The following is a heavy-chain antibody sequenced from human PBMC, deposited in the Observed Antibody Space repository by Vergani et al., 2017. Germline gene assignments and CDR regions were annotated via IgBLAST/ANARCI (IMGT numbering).Heavy chain of an antibody. J-gene: IGHJ4*02. CDR1: GFTFSSYA. CDR2: ISYDGSNK. D-gene: IGHD5-12*01. CDR3: ARARGYDSGADY. V-gene: IGHV3-30-3*01. Sequence: VQLLESGGGLVQPGGSLRLSCAASGFTFSSYAMHWVRKAPGKGRGWGAVISYDGSNKYYADSVKGRFTISRDNSKNTLYLQMNSLRAEDTAVYYCARARGYDSGADYWGQGTLVTVSS.